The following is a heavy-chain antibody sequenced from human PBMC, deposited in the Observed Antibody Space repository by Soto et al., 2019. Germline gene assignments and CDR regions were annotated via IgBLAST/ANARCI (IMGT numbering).Heavy chain of an antibody. CDR1: GGTFSSYA. J-gene: IGHJ4*02. D-gene: IGHD2-21*02. V-gene: IGHV1-69*01. Sequence: QVQLVQSGAEVKKPGSSVKVSCKASGGTFSSYAISWVRQAPGQGLEWMGGIIPIFGTANYAQKFQGRVTITADESTSTAYMELSSLRAEDTAVYYCARGSSEYCGGDCYWGFDYWGQGHLVTVSA. CDR3: ARGSSEYCGGDCYWGFDY. CDR2: IIPIFGTA.